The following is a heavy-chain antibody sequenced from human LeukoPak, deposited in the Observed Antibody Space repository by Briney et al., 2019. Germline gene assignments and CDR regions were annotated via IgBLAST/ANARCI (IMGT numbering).Heavy chain of an antibody. CDR3: AKPVAGTGYFDY. CDR2: ISGSGGTT. V-gene: IGHV3-23*01. J-gene: IGHJ4*02. Sequence: GGSLRLSCAVSGFTFSSYAMSWVRRAPGKGLGWVSTISGSGGTTYYADSVKGRFTISRDNSKNTLYLQMNSLRAEDTAVYYCAKPVAGTGYFDYWGQGTLVTVSS. D-gene: IGHD6-19*01. CDR1: GFTFSSYA.